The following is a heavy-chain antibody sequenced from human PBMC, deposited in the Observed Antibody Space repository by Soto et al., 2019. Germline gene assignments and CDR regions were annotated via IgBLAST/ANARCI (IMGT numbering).Heavy chain of an antibody. CDR3: ARDIGVAIFGVVTGVFFDY. D-gene: IGHD3-3*01. J-gene: IGHJ4*02. CDR2: ISSSSTI. CDR1: GFTFSSYS. V-gene: IGHV3-48*01. Sequence: GGSLRLSCAASGFTFSSYSMNWVRQAPGKGLEWVSYISSSSTIYYADSVKGRFTISRDNAKNSLYLQMNSLRAEDTAVYYCARDIGVAIFGVVTGVFFDYWGQGTLVTVSS.